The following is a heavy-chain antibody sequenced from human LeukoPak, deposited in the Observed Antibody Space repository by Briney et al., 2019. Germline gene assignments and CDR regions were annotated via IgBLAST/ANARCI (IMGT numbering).Heavy chain of an antibody. CDR1: GYTFTSYY. Sequence: ASVKVSCKASGYTFTSYYMHWVRQAPGQGLEWMGIINPSGGSTSYAQKFQGRVTMTRDTSTSTVYMELRSLRSDDTAVYYCARDPTGTTSWFDPWGQGTLVTVSS. V-gene: IGHV1-46*01. CDR3: ARDPTGTTSWFDP. J-gene: IGHJ5*02. CDR2: INPSGGST. D-gene: IGHD1-1*01.